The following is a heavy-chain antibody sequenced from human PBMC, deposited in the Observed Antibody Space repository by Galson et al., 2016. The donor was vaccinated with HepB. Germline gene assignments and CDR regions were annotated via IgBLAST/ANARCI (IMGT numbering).Heavy chain of an antibody. J-gene: IGHJ4*02. D-gene: IGHD3-3*01. V-gene: IGHV3-33*01. CDR3: ARNHGMVTKYYFDY. Sequence: SLRLSCAASGFIFSSYGMHWVRQAPGKGLEWVAVVWYDGSNKYYADSVKGRLTISRDNSKNTLYLQMNNLRVKDTAVYYCARNHGMVTKYYFDYWGQGALVTVSS. CDR1: GFIFSSYG. CDR2: VWYDGSNK.